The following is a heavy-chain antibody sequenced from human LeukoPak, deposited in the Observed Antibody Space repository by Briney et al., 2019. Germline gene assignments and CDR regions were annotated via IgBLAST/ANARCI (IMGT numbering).Heavy chain of an antibody. CDR1: GYTFTSYY. D-gene: IGHD3-10*01. CDR3: ARAGFEFGYFQH. Sequence: GASVKVSCKASGYTFTSYYMHWVRQAPGQGLEWMGIINPSGGSTSYAQKFQGRVTMTRDTSTSTVYMELSRLRSEDTAVYYCARAGFEFGYFQHWGQGTLVTVSS. CDR2: INPSGGST. V-gene: IGHV1-46*01. J-gene: IGHJ1*01.